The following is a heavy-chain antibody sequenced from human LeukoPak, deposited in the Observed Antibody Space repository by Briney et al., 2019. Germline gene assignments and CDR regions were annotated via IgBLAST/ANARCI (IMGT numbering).Heavy chain of an antibody. CDR1: GFTFSTYN. CDR3: ARGEHAFP. D-gene: IGHD1/OR15-1a*01. V-gene: IGHV3-21*01. Sequence: GGSLRLSCEASGFTFSTYNMNWVRQAPGKRLEWVSSITSTSSYVFYADSVKGRFTISRDNAKNSLYLQINSLRAEDTAVYYCARGEHAFPWGQGTLVTVSS. J-gene: IGHJ5*02. CDR2: ITSTSSYV.